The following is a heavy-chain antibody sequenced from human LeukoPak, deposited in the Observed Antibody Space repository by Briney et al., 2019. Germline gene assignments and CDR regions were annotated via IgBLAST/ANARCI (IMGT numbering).Heavy chain of an antibody. CDR3: ARRSIYYGSGSYYYFDY. J-gene: IGHJ4*02. CDR1: GYSYTSYW. CDR2: IYPGDSDT. Sequence: GESLKISCKGSGYSYTSYWIAWVRQTPGKGLEWMGIIYPGDSDTRYSPSFQGQVTISADKSITTAYLQWSSLKASDTAMYYCARRSIYYGSGSYYYFDYWGQGTLVTVSS. V-gene: IGHV5-51*01. D-gene: IGHD3-10*01.